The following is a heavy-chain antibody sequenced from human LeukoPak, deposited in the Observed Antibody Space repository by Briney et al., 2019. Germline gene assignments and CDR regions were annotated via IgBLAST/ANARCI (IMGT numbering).Heavy chain of an antibody. CDR1: GFTFSSYS. CDR2: ISSSSSYI. V-gene: IGHV3-21*01. D-gene: IGHD1-26*01. Sequence: GGSLRLSCAASGFTFSSYSMNWVRQAPGKGLEWVSFISSSSSYIYYADSVKGRFTISRDNAKNSLYLQMNSLRAEDTAVYYCARDELLGSFDYWGQGTLVTVSS. CDR3: ARDELLGSFDY. J-gene: IGHJ4*02.